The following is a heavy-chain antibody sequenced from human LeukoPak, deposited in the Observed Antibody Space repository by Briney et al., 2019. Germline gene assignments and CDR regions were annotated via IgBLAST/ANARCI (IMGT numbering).Heavy chain of an antibody. V-gene: IGHV3-13*01. CDR3: VREARGYHYTYFDY. Sequence: GGSLRLSCTASGFTLGSHDMHWVRQIPGQGLEWVAAVSSGFHAFFADSVQGRSTVSREDARNSLYLQMNSLGAGDTAVYYCVREARGYHYTYFDYWGQGTLVTVSS. D-gene: IGHD5-12*01. CDR2: VSSGFHA. CDR1: GFTLGSHD. J-gene: IGHJ4*02.